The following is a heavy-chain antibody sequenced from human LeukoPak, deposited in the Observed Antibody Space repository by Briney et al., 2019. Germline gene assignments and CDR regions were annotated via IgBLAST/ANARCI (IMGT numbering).Heavy chain of an antibody. Sequence: SETLSLTCTVSGGSISSYYWSWIRQPPGKGLEWIGSIYYSGSTNYNPSLKSGGTISVDTSRNQFSLKLYSVTAADTAIYYCARSYPGSGNFYFWGQGTLVTVSP. CDR1: GGSISSYY. CDR2: IYYSGST. D-gene: IGHD3-10*01. CDR3: ARSYPGSGNFYF. J-gene: IGHJ4*02. V-gene: IGHV4-59*01.